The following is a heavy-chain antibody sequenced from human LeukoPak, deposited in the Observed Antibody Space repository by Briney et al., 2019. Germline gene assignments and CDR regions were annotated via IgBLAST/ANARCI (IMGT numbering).Heavy chain of an antibody. CDR1: GGSFSGYC. CDR2: INHSGST. J-gene: IGHJ5*02. CDR3: ARGPAMVRGVNWFDP. D-gene: IGHD3-10*01. Sequence: SETLSLTCAVYGGSFSGYCWSWIRKPPGKGLEWSGEINHSGSTNYNPSLKSRVTISVVTSKNQFSLKLSSVTAADTAVYYCARGPAMVRGVNWFDPWGQGTLVTVSS. V-gene: IGHV4-34*01.